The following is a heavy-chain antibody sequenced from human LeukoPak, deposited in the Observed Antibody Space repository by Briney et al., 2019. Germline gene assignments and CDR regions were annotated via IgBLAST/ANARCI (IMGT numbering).Heavy chain of an antibody. V-gene: IGHV4-59*08. D-gene: IGHD6-19*01. CDR2: IYYSGST. CDR3: ARGYSSGWYVVAFDI. CDR1: GGSTSSYY. Sequence: SETLSLTCTVSGGSTSSYYWSWIRQPPGKGLEWIGYIYYSGSTNYNPSLKSRVTISVDTSKNQFSLKLSSVTAADTAVYYCARGYSSGWYVVAFDIWGQGTMVTVSS. J-gene: IGHJ3*02.